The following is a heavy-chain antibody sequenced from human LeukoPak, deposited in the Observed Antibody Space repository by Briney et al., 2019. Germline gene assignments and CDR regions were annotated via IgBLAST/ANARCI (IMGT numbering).Heavy chain of an antibody. CDR2: ITGSDDAT. CDR3: AKGPQLYSGYHPDY. Sequence: GGSLRLSCAASGFTFSSAAMTWLRQAPGKGLEWVSTITGSDDATYYADSVKGRFTISRDFSRNTVGLQMNSLRTEDTAIYYCAKGPQLYSGYHPDYWGQGTLVIVSS. CDR1: GFTFSSAA. J-gene: IGHJ4*02. D-gene: IGHD5-12*01. V-gene: IGHV3-23*01.